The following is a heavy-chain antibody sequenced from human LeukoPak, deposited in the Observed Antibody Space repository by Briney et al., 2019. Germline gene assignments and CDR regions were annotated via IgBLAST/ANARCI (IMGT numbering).Heavy chain of an antibody. J-gene: IGHJ6*02. V-gene: IGHV4-59*08. CDR3: ARVMVRGTRHVNYFYYYGMDV. D-gene: IGHD3-10*01. CDR2: IYYSGST. CDR1: GGSISSYY. Sequence: SETLSLTCTVSGGSISSYYWSWIRQPPGKGLEWIGYIYYSGSTTYNPSLRSRVTISVDTSKNQFSLKLSSVIAADTAVYYCARVMVRGTRHVNYFYYYGMDVWGQGTTVTVSS.